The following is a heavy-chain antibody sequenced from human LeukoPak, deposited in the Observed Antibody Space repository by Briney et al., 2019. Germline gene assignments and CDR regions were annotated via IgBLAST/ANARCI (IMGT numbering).Heavy chain of an antibody. Sequence: SETLSLTCTVSGGSISSGSYYWSWIRQPAGKGLEWIGRIYTSGSTNYNPSLKSRVTISVDTSKNQFSLKLSSVTAADTAVYYCARRYSSSSGYYYMDVWGKGTTVTVSS. CDR1: GGSISSGSYY. J-gene: IGHJ6*03. CDR2: IYTSGST. D-gene: IGHD6-6*01. V-gene: IGHV4-61*02. CDR3: ARRYSSSSGYYYMDV.